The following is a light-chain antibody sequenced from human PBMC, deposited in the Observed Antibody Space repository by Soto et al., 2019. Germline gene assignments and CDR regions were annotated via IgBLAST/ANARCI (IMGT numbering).Light chain of an antibody. CDR2: DAS. Sequence: DIKMTQSPSTLSASVGDIVTITCRASQSISSWLAWYHQKPGRAPKLLIFDASSLESGVPSRFSGRGSGTDFTLTISSLQPDDFATYYCQQYNSYSWTFGQGTKVDIK. CDR3: QQYNSYSWT. CDR1: QSISSW. V-gene: IGKV1-5*01. J-gene: IGKJ1*01.